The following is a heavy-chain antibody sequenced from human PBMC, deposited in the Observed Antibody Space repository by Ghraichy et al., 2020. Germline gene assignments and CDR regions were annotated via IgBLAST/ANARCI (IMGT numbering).Heavy chain of an antibody. J-gene: IGHJ4*02. V-gene: IGHV4-61*01. CDR3: AGMEVYDYGDYIDY. CDR2: IYYSGST. D-gene: IGHD4-17*01. CDR1: GGSVSSGSYY. Sequence: SETLSLTCTVSGGSVSSGSYYWSWIRQPPGKGLEWIGYIYYSGSTNYNPSLKSRVTISVDTSKNQFSLKLSSVTAADTAVDYCAGMEVYDYGDYIDYWGQGTLVTVSS.